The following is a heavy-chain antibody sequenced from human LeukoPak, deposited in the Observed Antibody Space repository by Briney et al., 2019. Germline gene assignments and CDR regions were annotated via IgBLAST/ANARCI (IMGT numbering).Heavy chain of an antibody. D-gene: IGHD6-6*01. CDR1: GFTVSSNY. Sequence: AGGSLRLSCAASGFTVSSNYMSWVRQAPGKGLEWVSAISGSGGSTYYADSVKGRFTISRDNSKNTLYLQMNSLRAEDTAVYYCAKDRYSSSSVWFDPWGQGTLVTVSS. CDR3: AKDRYSSSSVWFDP. V-gene: IGHV3-23*01. J-gene: IGHJ5*02. CDR2: ISGSGGST.